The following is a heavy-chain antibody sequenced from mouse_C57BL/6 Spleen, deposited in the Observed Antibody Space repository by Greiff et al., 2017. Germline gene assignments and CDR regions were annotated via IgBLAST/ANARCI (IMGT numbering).Heavy chain of an antibody. CDR2: IYPGSGST. J-gene: IGHJ2*01. CDR1: GYTFTSYW. V-gene: IGHV1-55*01. D-gene: IGHD1-1*01. CDR3: ARGGYGSSYRYFDY. Sequence: VQLQQPGAELVKPGASVKMSCKASGYTFTSYWITWVKQRPGQGLEWIGDIYPGSGSTNYNEKFKSKATLTVDTSSSTAYMQLRILTSEDSAVYDCARGGYGSSYRYFDYWCQGTTLTVSS.